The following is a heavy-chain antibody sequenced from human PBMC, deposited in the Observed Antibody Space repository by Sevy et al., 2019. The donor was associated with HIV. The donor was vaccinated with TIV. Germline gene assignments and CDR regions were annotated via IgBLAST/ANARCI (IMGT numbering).Heavy chain of an antibody. V-gene: IGHV3-23*01. CDR3: AKDRVSGTYYTGDFDY. J-gene: IGHJ4*02. Sequence: GGSLRLSCAASGFTFNFYAMTWVRQAPGKGLEWVSSITGSGSSTYYADSVKGRFTISRDNSKNTLYLQMNILRAEDTAVYYCAKDRVSGTYYTGDFDYWGQGTLVTVSS. CDR2: ITGSGSST. D-gene: IGHD3-10*01. CDR1: GFTFNFYA.